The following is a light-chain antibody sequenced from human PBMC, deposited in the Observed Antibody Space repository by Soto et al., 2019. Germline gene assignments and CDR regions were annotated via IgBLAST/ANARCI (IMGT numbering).Light chain of an antibody. CDR3: QQRRNWPPLT. V-gene: IGKV3-11*01. J-gene: IGKJ4*02. Sequence: EIVLTQSPATLSLSPGERATLSCRASQRVSSYLAWYQQKPGQAPRLLIYDASNRATGIPARFSGSGSGTDFTRTISSLEPEDIAVYYCQQRRNWPPLTFGGGTKVEIK. CDR1: QRVSSY. CDR2: DAS.